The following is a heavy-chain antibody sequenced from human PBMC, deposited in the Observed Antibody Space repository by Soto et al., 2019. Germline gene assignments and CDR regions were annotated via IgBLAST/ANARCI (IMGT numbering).Heavy chain of an antibody. Sequence: ASVKVSCKASGGTFSSYTISWVRQAPGQGLEWMGRIIPILGIANYAQKFQGRVTITADKSTSTAYMELSSLRSEDTAVYYCASTNSLTASPGIAVSWGQGTLVTVSS. CDR2: IIPILGIA. CDR3: ASTNSLTASPGIAVS. CDR1: GGTFSSYT. J-gene: IGHJ5*02. V-gene: IGHV1-69*02. D-gene: IGHD6-19*01.